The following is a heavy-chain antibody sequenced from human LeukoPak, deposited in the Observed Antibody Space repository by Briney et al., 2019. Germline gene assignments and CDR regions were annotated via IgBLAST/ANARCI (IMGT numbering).Heavy chain of an antibody. CDR3: ARSPDGFDY. CDR1: GFTFSSHR. J-gene: IGHJ4*02. D-gene: IGHD1-14*01. CDR2: VSSDGSTT. Sequence: GGSLRLSCAVSGFTFSSHRMHWVRQAPGKGLVWVSCVSSDGSTTNYADSVKGRFTISRDNAKSTLYLQMNSLRAEDTAVYYCARSPDGFDYWGQGTLVTVSS. V-gene: IGHV3-74*01.